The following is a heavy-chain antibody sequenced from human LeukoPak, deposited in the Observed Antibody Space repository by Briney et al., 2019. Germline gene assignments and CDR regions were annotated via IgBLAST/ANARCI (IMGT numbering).Heavy chain of an antibody. CDR2: ISPGGDDI. CDR3: ASGRDIEVAGPGGYFDH. V-gene: IGHV3-11*01. Sequence: GGSLRLSCAASGFAFNDYHMNWIRQAPGKGLEWIAYISPGGDDIYFADSERGRLTLSRDNAKNSLYLQMSSLTAEDTAVYYCASGRDIEVAGPGGYFDHWGQGNLVTVSS. D-gene: IGHD6-19*01. CDR1: GFAFNDYH. J-gene: IGHJ4*02.